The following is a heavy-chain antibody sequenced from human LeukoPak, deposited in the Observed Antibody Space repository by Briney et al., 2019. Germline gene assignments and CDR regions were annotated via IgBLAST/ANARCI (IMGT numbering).Heavy chain of an antibody. D-gene: IGHD3-16*02. V-gene: IGHV1-46*01. CDR1: GYTFTGYY. CDR2: ISPSGGST. CDR3: ARGRDYVWGSYRRTYYFDY. Sequence: ASVKVSCKASGYTFTGYYMHWVRQAPGQGLEWMGIISPSGGSTSYAQKFQGRVTMTRDTSTSTVYMELSSLRSEDTAVYYCARGRDYVWGSYRRTYYFDYWGQGTLVTVSS. J-gene: IGHJ4*02.